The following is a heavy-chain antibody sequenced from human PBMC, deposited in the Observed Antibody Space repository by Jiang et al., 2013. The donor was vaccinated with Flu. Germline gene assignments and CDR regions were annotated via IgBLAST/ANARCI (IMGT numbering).Heavy chain of an antibody. V-gene: IGHV3-53*01. Sequence: QLVESGGGLIQPGGSLRLSCAASGFTVSSNYMSWVRQAPGKGLEWVSVIYSGGSTYYADSVKGRFTISRDNSKNTLYLQMNSLRAEDTAVYYCAREETGTADAFDIWGQGTMVTVSS. J-gene: IGHJ3*02. D-gene: IGHD3-10*01. CDR3: AREETGTADAFDI. CDR2: IYSGGST. CDR1: GFTVSSNY.